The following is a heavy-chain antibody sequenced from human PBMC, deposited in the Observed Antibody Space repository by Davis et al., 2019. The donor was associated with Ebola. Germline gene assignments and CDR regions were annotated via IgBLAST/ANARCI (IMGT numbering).Heavy chain of an antibody. CDR2: ISSSSSYI. CDR1: GFTFSSYS. D-gene: IGHD3-3*01. Sequence: PGGSLRLSCAASGFTFSSYSMNWVRQAPGKGLEWVSSISSSSSYIYYADSVKGRFTISRDNAKNSLYLQMNSLRAEDTAVYYCARDLRFLEWFKFDYWGQGTLVTVSS. CDR3: ARDLRFLEWFKFDY. J-gene: IGHJ4*02. V-gene: IGHV3-21*01.